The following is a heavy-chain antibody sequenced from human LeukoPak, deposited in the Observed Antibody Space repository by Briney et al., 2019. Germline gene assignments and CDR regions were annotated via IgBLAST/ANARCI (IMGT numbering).Heavy chain of an antibody. CDR2: ISGDGART. CDR3: AKGGLTTPLHY. V-gene: IGHV3-23*01. J-gene: IGHJ4*02. CDR1: AFPFSTYV. D-gene: IGHD1-14*01. Sequence: GGSLRLSCAASAFPFSTYVMSWVRQAPGGGLEWISSISGDGARTYYTNSVKGRLTISRDNPKNTLFLQVNSLRVEDTAVYYCAKGGLTTPLHYWGQGTLVTVSS.